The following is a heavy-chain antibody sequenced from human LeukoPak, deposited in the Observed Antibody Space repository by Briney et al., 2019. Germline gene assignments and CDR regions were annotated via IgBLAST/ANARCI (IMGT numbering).Heavy chain of an antibody. J-gene: IGHJ5*02. Sequence: PGGSLRLSCAASGFTFSDYYMSWIRQAPGKGLEWVSYISSSGSTIYYADSVKGRFTISRDNAKNSLYLQMNSLRAEDTAVYYCARDTTPYCGRYYFDPWGEGTLVTVSS. CDR2: ISSSGSTI. CDR3: ARDTTPYCGRYYFDP. CDR1: GFTFSDYY. V-gene: IGHV3-11*04. D-gene: IGHD1-26*01.